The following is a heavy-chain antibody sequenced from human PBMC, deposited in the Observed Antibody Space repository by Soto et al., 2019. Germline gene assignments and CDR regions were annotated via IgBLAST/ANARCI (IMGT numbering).Heavy chain of an antibody. CDR2: IYYSGST. Sequence: QVQLQESGPGLVKPSQTLSLTCTFSGGSISSVGYYWSWIRQHPGKDLEWVGYIYYSGSTFYNQSLKSRVSMSVDTSKSQFSLKLDSVTAADTAVYFCARTRTAGSWQFDYWGQGTPVTVS. CDR3: ARTRTAGSWQFDY. J-gene: IGHJ4*02. CDR1: GGSISSVGYY. V-gene: IGHV4-31*03. D-gene: IGHD6-13*01.